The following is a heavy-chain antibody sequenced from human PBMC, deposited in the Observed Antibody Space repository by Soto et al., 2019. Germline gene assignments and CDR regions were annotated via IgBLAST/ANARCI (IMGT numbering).Heavy chain of an antibody. CDR2: IYSGGAT. CDR1: GFSFPPAW. D-gene: IGHD3-3*01. V-gene: IGHV3-15*07. Sequence: EVQLVESDGGLVKPGGSLRLSCAPSGFSFPPAWFNWVRQAPGRGLEWVGRIYSGGATEYSAPVRGRFTISRDDSKSTLYLQMDSLETGDTALYFCIWQSHFGGAWRWGQGTPVTVSS. J-gene: IGHJ1*01. CDR3: IWQSHFGGAWR.